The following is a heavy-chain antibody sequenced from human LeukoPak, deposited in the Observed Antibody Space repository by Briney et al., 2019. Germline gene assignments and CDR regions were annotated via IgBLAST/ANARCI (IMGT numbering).Heavy chain of an antibody. CDR2: IYHSGST. J-gene: IGHJ4*02. D-gene: IGHD3-9*01. CDR1: GGSISSGGYS. CDR3: ARDHILTGYHDY. Sequence: SETLSLTCAVSGGSISSGGYSWSWIRQPPGKGLEWIGYIYHSGSTYYNPSLKSRVTISVDRSKNQFSLKLSSVTAADTAVYYCARDHILTGYHDYWGQGTLVTVSS. V-gene: IGHV4-30-2*01.